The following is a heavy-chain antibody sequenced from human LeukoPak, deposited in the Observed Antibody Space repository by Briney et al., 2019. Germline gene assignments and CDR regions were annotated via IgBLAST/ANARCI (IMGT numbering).Heavy chain of an antibody. CDR1: GFTFSSYA. CDR3: ARDGGIRYFDY. V-gene: IGHV3-23*01. D-gene: IGHD3-9*01. CDR2: ISGSGGST. Sequence: GGSLRLSCAASGFTFSSYAMNWVRQAAGKGLESVSAISGSGGSTYYADSVKGRFTISRDNSKNTLYMQMNSLRAEDTAVYYCARDGGIRYFDYWGQGILVTVSS. J-gene: IGHJ4*02.